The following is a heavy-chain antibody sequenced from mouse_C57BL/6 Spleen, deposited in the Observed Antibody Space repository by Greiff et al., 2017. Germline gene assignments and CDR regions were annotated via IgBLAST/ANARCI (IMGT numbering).Heavy chain of an antibody. Sequence: EVLLVESGGGLVKPGGSLKLSCAASGFTFSDYGMHWVRQAPGKGLEWVAYISSGSSTIYYADTVKGRFTISRDNTKNTLFLQMTSLRSEDTAMYYCARNDYGSSVEGWGQDTTLTVAS. CDR3: ARNDYGSSVEG. CDR2: ISSGSSTI. J-gene: IGHJ2*01. V-gene: IGHV5-17*01. D-gene: IGHD1-1*01. CDR1: GFTFSDYG.